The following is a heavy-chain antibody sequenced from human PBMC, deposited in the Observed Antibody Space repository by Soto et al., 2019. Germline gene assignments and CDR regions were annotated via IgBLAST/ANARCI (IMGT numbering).Heavy chain of an antibody. D-gene: IGHD4-17*01. CDR3: ARGATVTQYDY. J-gene: IGHJ4*02. CDR2: GSYSGTT. V-gene: IGHV4-61*01. Sequence: QVQLQESGPGLVKPSETLSITCTVSGVSVSSGSFYWAWIRQPPGKGLEWIGFGSYSGTTNYKPSLTSRVTISVDTSRSQISLTVSSLTAADTAVYYCARGATVTQYDYWGQGTLVTVSS. CDR1: GVSVSSGSFY.